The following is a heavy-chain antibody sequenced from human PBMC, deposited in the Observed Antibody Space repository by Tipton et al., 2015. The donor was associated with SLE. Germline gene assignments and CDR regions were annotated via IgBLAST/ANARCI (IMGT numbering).Heavy chain of an antibody. D-gene: IGHD3-3*01. CDR3: ARGVEWWPYYMDV. V-gene: IGHV1-8*01. J-gene: IGHJ6*03. CDR2: MNPNSGDT. CDR1: GYTFTDYD. Sequence: QLVQSGAEVEKPGASVRVSCKASGYTFTDYDINWVRQATGQGLEWMGRMNPNSGDTDFAQKFQGRVTMTRDSSISTAYMEVTSLRSEDTAVYYCARGVEWWPYYMDVWGKGTTVTVSS.